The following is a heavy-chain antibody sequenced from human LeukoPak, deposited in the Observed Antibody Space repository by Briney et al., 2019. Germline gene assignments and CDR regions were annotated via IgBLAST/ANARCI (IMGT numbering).Heavy chain of an antibody. D-gene: IGHD3-10*01. CDR2: IYHSGSS. Sequence: SETLSLTCAVSGYSIYSNFYWGWIRQPPGKGPEWIGSIYHSGSSYYNPSLKSRVTISMDTSNNQFSLKLTSVTAADTAIYYCARHDSSGSSGTYYSVDYWGQGTLVTVSS. V-gene: IGHV4-38-2*01. J-gene: IGHJ4*02. CDR1: GYSIYSNFY. CDR3: ARHDSSGSSGTYYSVDY.